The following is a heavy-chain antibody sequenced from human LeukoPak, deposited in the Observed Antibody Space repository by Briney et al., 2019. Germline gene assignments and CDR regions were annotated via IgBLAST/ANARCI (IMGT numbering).Heavy chain of an antibody. Sequence: GSLRLSCAASGFTFSSYAMSWIRQPPGKGLEWIGEINHSGSTNYNPSLKSRVTISVDTSKNQFSLKLSSVTAADTAVYYCARLPYDYVWGSYRYPRDYWGQGTLVTVSS. J-gene: IGHJ4*02. CDR2: INHSGST. V-gene: IGHV4-34*01. D-gene: IGHD3-16*02. CDR1: GFTFSSYA. CDR3: ARLPYDYVWGSYRYPRDY.